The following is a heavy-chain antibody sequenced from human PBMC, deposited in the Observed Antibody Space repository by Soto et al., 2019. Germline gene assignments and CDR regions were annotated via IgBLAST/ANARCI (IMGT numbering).Heavy chain of an antibody. CDR1: GYTFTSYY. J-gene: IGHJ4*02. CDR3: ARDFRNGEH. Sequence: QVQLVQSGAEVKKPGASVKVSCKASGYTFTSYYMHWVRQAPGQGLEWMGIINPSGGSTSYAQKLQGRVTMTRDKSTSTVYMELSSLSSEDTAVYYCARDFRNGEHWGQGTLVTVSS. CDR2: INPSGGST. D-gene: IGHD3-10*01. V-gene: IGHV1-46*01.